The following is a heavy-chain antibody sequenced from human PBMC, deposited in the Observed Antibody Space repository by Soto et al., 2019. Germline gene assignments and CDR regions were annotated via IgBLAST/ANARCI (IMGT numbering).Heavy chain of an antibody. Sequence: PSETLSLTCAVYGGSFSDLYCSWIRQPPGKGLEWIGEINHSGSTNYNPSLKSRVTISVDTSKNQFSLKLSSVTAADTAVYYCARVIGYCSSTSCSSAEQYRSRRLLFWFDPWGQGTLVSVSS. J-gene: IGHJ5*02. D-gene: IGHD2-2*01. V-gene: IGHV4-34*01. CDR2: INHSGST. CDR1: GGSFSDLY. CDR3: ARVIGYCSSTSCSSAEQYRSRRLLFWFDP.